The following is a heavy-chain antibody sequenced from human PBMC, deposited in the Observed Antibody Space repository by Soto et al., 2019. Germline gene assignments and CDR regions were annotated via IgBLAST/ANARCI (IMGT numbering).Heavy chain of an antibody. D-gene: IGHD2-2*01. CDR2: IRSSSSTT. J-gene: IGHJ6*03. Sequence: GGSLILSCAPSGFTFTTYSTNLVRHAPGNGLNCGSYIRSSSSTTYYAHTVKGRFTIHRDNAKNSLYLQMNSLRAEDTAVYYCARAKERVVPAAIYLYYYYMDVWGKGTTVTVSS. V-gene: IGHV3-48*04. CDR3: ARAKERVVPAAIYLYYYYMDV. CDR1: GFTFTTYS.